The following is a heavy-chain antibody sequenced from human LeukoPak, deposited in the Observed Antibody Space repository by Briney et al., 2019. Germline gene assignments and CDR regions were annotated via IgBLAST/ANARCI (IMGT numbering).Heavy chain of an antibody. CDR3: ASIRGGY. CDR1: GFTLRRFC. CDR2: IKQDGSEK. D-gene: IGHD3-10*01. V-gene: IGHV3-7*02. J-gene: IGHJ4*02. Sequence: GGSLRLSCAASGFTLRRFCVNWLRQAPGKGLEWVANIKQDGSEKYYVDSVKGRFTLSRDNAKNSLYLQMNSLRAEDTAVYYCASIRGGYWGQGTLVTVSS.